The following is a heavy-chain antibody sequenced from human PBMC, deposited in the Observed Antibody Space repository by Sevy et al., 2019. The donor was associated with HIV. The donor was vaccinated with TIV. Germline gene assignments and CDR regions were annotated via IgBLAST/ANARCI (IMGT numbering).Heavy chain of an antibody. CDR1: GFTFSSYA. CDR3: ARDRAYSDHYYDSSGLIDY. CDR2: ISYDGSNK. J-gene: IGHJ4*01. Sequence: GGSLRLSCAASGFTFSSYAMHWVRQAPGKGLEWVAVISYDGSNKYYADSVKGRFTISRDNSKNTLYLQMNSLRAEDTAVYYCARDRAYSDHYYDSSGLIDYWGHGTLVTVSS. V-gene: IGHV3-30-3*01. D-gene: IGHD3-22*01.